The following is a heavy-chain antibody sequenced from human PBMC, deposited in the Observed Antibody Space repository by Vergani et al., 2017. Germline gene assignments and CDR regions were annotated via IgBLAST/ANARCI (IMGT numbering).Heavy chain of an antibody. Sequence: QVQLRESGPGLVKPSQTLSLTCTVSNVSINSGDYYWSWIRQPPGKGLEWIGYIYYSGSTYYNPSLQSRLTISVDTSNNQFSLKLSSVTAADTAVYYCVRDPWESGGPYSGCWGRGTLVSVSS. J-gene: IGHJ4*02. CDR1: NVSINSGDYY. CDR2: IYYSGST. CDR3: VRDPWESGGPYSGC. V-gene: IGHV4-30-4*08. D-gene: IGHD2-15*01.